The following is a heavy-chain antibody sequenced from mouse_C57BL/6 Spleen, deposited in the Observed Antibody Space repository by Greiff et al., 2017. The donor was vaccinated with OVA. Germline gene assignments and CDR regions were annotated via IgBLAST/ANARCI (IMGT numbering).Heavy chain of an antibody. J-gene: IGHJ3*01. CDR1: GFSFNTYA. Sequence: EVQGVESGGGLVQPKGSLKLSCAASGFSFNTYAMNWVRQAPGKGLEWVARIRSKSNNYATYYADSVKDRFTISRDDSESMLYLQMNNLKTEDTAMYYCVRDYYGSSSAWFAYWGQGTLVTVSA. V-gene: IGHV10-1*01. CDR2: IRSKSNNYAT. D-gene: IGHD1-1*01. CDR3: VRDYYGSSSAWFAY.